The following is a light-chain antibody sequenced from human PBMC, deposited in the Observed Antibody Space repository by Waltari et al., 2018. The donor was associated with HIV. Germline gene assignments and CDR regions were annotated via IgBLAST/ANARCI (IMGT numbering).Light chain of an antibody. Sequence: QSALTQPASVSGSPGHSVTISCTGTNGDVGSYNLVSWYQQYPGRAPHLIIYGVNIRPSGVSDGFSGSKFGNTASLTISGVRADDEADYYCNSFTDTDTLVFGGGTRLTVL. CDR1: NGDVGSYNL. V-gene: IGLV2-14*03. CDR2: GVN. CDR3: NSFTDTDTLV. J-gene: IGLJ3*02.